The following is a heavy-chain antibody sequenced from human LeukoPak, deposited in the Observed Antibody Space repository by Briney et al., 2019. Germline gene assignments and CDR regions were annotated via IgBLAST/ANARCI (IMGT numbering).Heavy chain of an antibody. CDR1: GFTFSTFA. Sequence: GGSLRLSCAASGFTFSTFAMIWVRQPPGKGLEWVSSIFPSGGEIHYADSVRGRFTISRDNSKSTLSLQMNSLRAEDTAIYYCATYGQVLLPFESWGQGTLVTVSS. J-gene: IGHJ4*02. D-gene: IGHD2-8*02. V-gene: IGHV3-23*01. CDR2: IFPSGGEI. CDR3: ATYGQVLLPFES.